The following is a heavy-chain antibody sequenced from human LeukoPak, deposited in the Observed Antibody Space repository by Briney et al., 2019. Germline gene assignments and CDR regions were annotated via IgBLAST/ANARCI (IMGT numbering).Heavy chain of an antibody. CDR2: IYYSGST. CDR1: GGFISSYS. V-gene: IGHV4-59*08. Sequence: SETLSLTCTVSGGFISSYSWSWIRQPPGKGLEWIGYIYYSGSTNYNPSLKSRVTISVDTSKNQFSLRLSSVTAADTAVYYCARHLGSVASRDYWGQGSLVTVSS. D-gene: IGHD5-12*01. CDR3: ARHLGSVASRDY. J-gene: IGHJ4*02.